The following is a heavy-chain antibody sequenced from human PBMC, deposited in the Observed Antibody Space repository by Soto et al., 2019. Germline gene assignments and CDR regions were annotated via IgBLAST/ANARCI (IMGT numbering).Heavy chain of an antibody. V-gene: IGHV1-8*02. CDR2: MSPKTANT. CDR3: TGGPPNWGFDS. CDR1: VYPFTSYG. Sequence: SVKVSCKASVYPFTSYGISWVRQTAGQGLEWMGWMSPKTANTGYAQKFQGRVTMTRSTSISTAYMELSSLTSEDTAVYYCTGGPPNWGFDSWGQGTPVTVSS. D-gene: IGHD7-27*01. J-gene: IGHJ5*01.